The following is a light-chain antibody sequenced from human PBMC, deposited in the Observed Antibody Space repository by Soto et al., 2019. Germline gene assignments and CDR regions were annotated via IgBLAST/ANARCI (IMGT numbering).Light chain of an antibody. CDR3: SSYAGSSNV. CDR2: EVT. J-gene: IGLJ1*01. Sequence: QSARTQPASVSGSPGQSITISCTGGSSDIGGYNYVSWFQQHPGKVPKLMIYEVTNRPSGVSNRFSGSKSGSTASLTISGLQAEDEADYYCSSYAGSSNVFGTGTKVTVL. V-gene: IGLV2-14*01. CDR1: SSDIGGYNY.